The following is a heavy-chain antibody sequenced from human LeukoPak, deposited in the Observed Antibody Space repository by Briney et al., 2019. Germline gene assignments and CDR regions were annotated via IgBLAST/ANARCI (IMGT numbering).Heavy chain of an antibody. CDR3: ATELVLYGYFDY. CDR2: FDPEDGEA. V-gene: IGHV1-24*01. CDR1: RYTLTELS. D-gene: IGHD6-6*01. J-gene: IGHJ4*02. Sequence: GASVKVSCKVSRYTLTELSMHWVRQAPGKGLEWMGGFDPEDGEAIYAQKFQGRVTMTEDTSTDTAYMELSSLRSEDTAVYYCATELVLYGYFDYWGQGTLVTVSS.